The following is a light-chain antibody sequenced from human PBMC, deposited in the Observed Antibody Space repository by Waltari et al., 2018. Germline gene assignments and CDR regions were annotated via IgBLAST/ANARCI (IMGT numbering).Light chain of an antibody. J-gene: IGKJ1*01. CDR2: GAS. CDR3: QQYNNWPPWT. V-gene: IGKV3-15*01. Sequence: EIVMTQSPATLSVSPGERATLSCRASQSVSSNLAWYQQKPGQAPGLLIYGASTRATGIPARFSGGGSGTEFTLTISSLQSEDFAVYYCQQYNNWPPWTFGQGTKVEIK. CDR1: QSVSSN.